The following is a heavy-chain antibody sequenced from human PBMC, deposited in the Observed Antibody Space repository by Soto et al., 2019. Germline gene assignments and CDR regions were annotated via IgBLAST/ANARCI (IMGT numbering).Heavy chain of an antibody. J-gene: IGHJ3*02. CDR1: GGSINSGGYY. D-gene: IGHD3-10*01. CDR2: IYYSGST. CDR3: AREGITMARVSGAFDI. Sequence: SETLSLTCTVSGGSINSGGYYWSWIRQHPGKGLEWIGYIYYSGSTYYNPSLKSRVTISVDTSKNQFSLKLSSVTAADTAVYYCAREGITMARVSGAFDIWGQGTMVTVSS. V-gene: IGHV4-31*03.